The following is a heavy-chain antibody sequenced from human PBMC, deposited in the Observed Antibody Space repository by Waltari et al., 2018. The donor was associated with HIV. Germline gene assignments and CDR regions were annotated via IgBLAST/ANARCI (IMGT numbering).Heavy chain of an antibody. J-gene: IGHJ2*01. Sequence: EVQVVESGGSLIQPGGSLRLSCAAFGFTVSGWYLTWVRQAPGKGLEWISLIYGGGSPSYADSVKGRFTLSRDTSTNTIYLQMDNLRAEDTAMYHCATTSTVGRNWHFDVWGRGSLVTVSS. V-gene: IGHV3-53*01. CDR3: ATTSTVGRNWHFDV. D-gene: IGHD4-17*01. CDR2: IYGGGSP. CDR1: GFTVSGWY.